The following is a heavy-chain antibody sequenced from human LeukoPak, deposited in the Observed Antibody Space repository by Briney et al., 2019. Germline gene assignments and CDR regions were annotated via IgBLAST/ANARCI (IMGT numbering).Heavy chain of an antibody. D-gene: IGHD3-10*01. V-gene: IGHV3-15*05. CDR1: GFTFRSYD. J-gene: IGHJ4*02. CDR2: IKSKSDGGTT. Sequence: GGSLRLSCAVSGFTFRSYDMSWVRQAPGKGLEWVGRIKSKSDGGTTDYAAPVKGRFTISRDDSKNTLFLQVNSLKIEDTAVYYCTTVTLRPVGLWGQGTLVTVSS. CDR3: TTVTLRPVGL.